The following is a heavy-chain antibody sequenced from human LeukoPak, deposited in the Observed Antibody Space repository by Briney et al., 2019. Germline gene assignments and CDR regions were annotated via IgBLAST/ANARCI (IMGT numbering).Heavy chain of an antibody. Sequence: GGSLRLSCAVSGFTFSRYELNWVCQAPGKGLEWVSYISSSGSIIYYADSVKGRFTISRDNAKNSLYLQMNSLRAEDTALYYCARDLGMTDGDYVSYFDYWGQGTLVTVS. D-gene: IGHD4-17*01. CDR3: ARDLGMTDGDYVSYFDY. CDR1: GFTFSRYE. J-gene: IGHJ4*02. V-gene: IGHV3-48*03. CDR2: ISSSGSII.